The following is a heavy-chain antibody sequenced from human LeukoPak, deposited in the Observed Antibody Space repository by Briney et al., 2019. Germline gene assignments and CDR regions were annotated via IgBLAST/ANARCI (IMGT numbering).Heavy chain of an antibody. CDR2: ISSSSSYI. CDR3: ARDKIGYRRGWYFDY. D-gene: IGHD6-19*01. V-gene: IGHV3-21*01. J-gene: IGHJ4*02. CDR1: GFTYSSYS. Sequence: GGSLRLSSASSGFTYSSYSMIWLRQAPGKGLEWVSSISSSSSYIYYADSVKGRFTISRDNAKNSLYLQMNSLRAEDTAVYYCARDKIGYRRGWYFDYWGQGTLVTVSS.